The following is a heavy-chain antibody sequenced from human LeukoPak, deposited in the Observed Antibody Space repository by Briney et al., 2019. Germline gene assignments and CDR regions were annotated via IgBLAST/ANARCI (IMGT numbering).Heavy chain of an antibody. CDR1: GFTFSSYA. J-gene: IGHJ4*02. D-gene: IGHD3-22*01. V-gene: IGHV3-30-3*02. CDR2: ISYDGSNK. CDR3: AKQSSGYYPGYFDY. Sequence: GRSLRLSCAASGFTFSSYAMHWVRQAPVKGLEWVAVISYDGSNKYYADSVKGRFTISRDNSKNTLYLQMNSLRAEDTAVYYCAKQSSGYYPGYFDYWGQGTLVTVSS.